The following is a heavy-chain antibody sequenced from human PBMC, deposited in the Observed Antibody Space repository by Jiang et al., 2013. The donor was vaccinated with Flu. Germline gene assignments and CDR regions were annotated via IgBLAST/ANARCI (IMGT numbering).Heavy chain of an antibody. D-gene: IGHD6-19*01. CDR3: ARSVIAVAGEDYFDY. CDR2: IYWDDDK. J-gene: IGHJ4*02. Sequence: KPTQTLTLTCTFSGFSLSTSGVGVGWIRQPPGKALEWLALIYWDDDKRYSPSLKSRLTITKDTSKNQVVLTMTNMDPVDTATYYCARSVIAVAGEDYFDYWGQGTLVTVSS. CDR1: GFSLSTSGVG. V-gene: IGHV2-5*02.